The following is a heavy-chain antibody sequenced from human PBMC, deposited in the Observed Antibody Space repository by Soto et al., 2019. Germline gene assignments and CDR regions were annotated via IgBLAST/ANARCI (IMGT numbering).Heavy chain of an antibody. V-gene: IGHV3-66*01. CDR3: XXMRDGDYVDH. D-gene: IGHD4-17*01. CDR1: GLIVSRNS. J-gene: IGHJ4*02. Sequence: EVQLVESGGILVQPGGSLRLSCAASGLIVSRNSVSWVRRAPGRGLEWVSLIYPGGSPFYTDSVKGRFTISRENSNNXXYLQMNSLRGEDTAXXXXXXMRDGDYVDHWGQGTLVTVSS. CDR2: IYPGGSP.